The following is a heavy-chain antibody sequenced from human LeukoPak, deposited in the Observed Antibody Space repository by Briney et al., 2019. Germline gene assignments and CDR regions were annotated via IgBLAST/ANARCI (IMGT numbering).Heavy chain of an antibody. V-gene: IGHV4-34*01. CDR2: INHSGST. D-gene: IGHD2-2*01. CDR3: ARENRLGYCSSTSCLPFDY. CDR1: GGSFSGYY. Sequence: PPETLSLTCAVYGGSFSGYYWSWIRQPPGKGLEWIGEINHSGSTNYNPSLKSRVTISVDTSKNQFPLKLSSVTAADTAVYYCARENRLGYCSSTSCLPFDYWGQGTLVTVSS. J-gene: IGHJ4*02.